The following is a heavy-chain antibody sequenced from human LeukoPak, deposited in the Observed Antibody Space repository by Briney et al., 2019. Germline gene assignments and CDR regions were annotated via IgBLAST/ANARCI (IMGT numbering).Heavy chain of an antibody. CDR3: ARNPAGIGDY. Sequence: GGSLRLSCVASGLPIADFAMHWVRQAPGKGLEWVSAISDSGGSTYYADSVKGRFTISRDNSKNTLYLQMNSLRDEDTAVYYCARNPAGIGDYWGQGTLVTVSS. D-gene: IGHD1-26*01. V-gene: IGHV3-23*01. CDR1: GLPIADFA. CDR2: ISDSGGST. J-gene: IGHJ4*02.